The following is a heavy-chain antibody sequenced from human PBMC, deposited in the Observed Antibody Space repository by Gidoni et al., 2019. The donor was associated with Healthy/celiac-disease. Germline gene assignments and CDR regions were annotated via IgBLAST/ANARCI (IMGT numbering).Heavy chain of an antibody. CDR2: IYYSGST. D-gene: IGHD3-10*01. CDR1: GGSISSGGYY. V-gene: IGHV4-31*03. CDR3: ARDRWFGEFNWFDP. J-gene: IGHJ5*02. Sequence: QVQLQESGPGLVKPSQTLSLTCTVSGGSISSGGYYWSWIRQHPGKGLEWIGYIYYSGSTYYNPSLKSRVTISVDTSKNQFSLKLSSVTAADTAVYYCARDRWFGEFNWFDPWGQGTLVTVSS.